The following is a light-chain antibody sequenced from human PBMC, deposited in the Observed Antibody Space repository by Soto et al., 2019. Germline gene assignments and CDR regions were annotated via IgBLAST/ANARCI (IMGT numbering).Light chain of an antibody. CDR1: QSVGSN. V-gene: IGKV3-15*01. CDR2: GSS. Sequence: DTVMTQSPATVSVSPGERTTLACRASQSVGSNLALYQQKPGQAPRLLLQGSSTSATGIATRFSVSGSGTEFTLTISSLQAEDFAVCVGQQYNNCPQTFGQGTKVEI. CDR3: QQYNNCPQT. J-gene: IGKJ1*01.